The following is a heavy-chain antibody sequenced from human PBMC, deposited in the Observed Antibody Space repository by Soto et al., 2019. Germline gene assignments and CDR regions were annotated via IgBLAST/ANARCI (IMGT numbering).Heavy chain of an antibody. J-gene: IGHJ6*02. CDR1: GFSLSTSGEG. V-gene: IGHV2-5*02. D-gene: IGHD2-15*01. Sequence: SGPTLVNPTQTLTLTCTFSGFSLSTSGEGVGWIRQPPGKALEWLALIYWDDDKRYSPSLKSRLTITKDTSKNQVDLTMTNMDPVDTVTYYCAHSSCSGGSCLWLDVWGQGTSVTVSS. CDR2: IYWDDDK. CDR3: AHSSCSGGSCLWLDV.